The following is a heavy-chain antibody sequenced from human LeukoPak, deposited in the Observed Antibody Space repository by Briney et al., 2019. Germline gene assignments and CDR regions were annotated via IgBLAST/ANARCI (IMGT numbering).Heavy chain of an antibody. CDR1: GFTLSDYY. CDR2: ISSSSSYT. Sequence: GGSLRLSCAASGFTLSDYYMSWIRQAPGKGLEWVSYISSSSSYTNYADSVKGRFTISRDNAKNSLYLQMNSLRAEDTAVYYCARDRVVAATPAGFDPWGQGTLVTVSS. D-gene: IGHD2-15*01. CDR3: ARDRVVAATPAGFDP. J-gene: IGHJ5*02. V-gene: IGHV3-11*06.